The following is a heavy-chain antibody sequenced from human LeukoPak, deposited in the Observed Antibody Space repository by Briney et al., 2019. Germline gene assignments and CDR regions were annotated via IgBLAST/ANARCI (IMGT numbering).Heavy chain of an antibody. D-gene: IGHD6-13*01. V-gene: IGHV4-59*08. Sequence: PSETLSLTCTVSGVSIRSYCWSWIRQPPGKGLEWIGYMYYSGSSNYNPSLKSRVTIVVDTSKNRFSLNLSSVTAADTAVYYCARHIGSSWLDAFDIWGQGTMVTVSS. CDR2: MYYSGSS. CDR3: ARHIGSSWLDAFDI. J-gene: IGHJ3*02. CDR1: GVSIRSYC.